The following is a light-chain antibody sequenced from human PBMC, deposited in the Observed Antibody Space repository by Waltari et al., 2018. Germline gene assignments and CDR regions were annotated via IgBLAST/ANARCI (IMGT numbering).Light chain of an antibody. J-gene: IGKJ3*01. Sequence: DIVMTQSPDSLAVSLGERATINCQSSPSVLYSSNNKNYLAWYQQKPGQPPKLLIYWASTRESGVPDRFSGSGSGTDFTLTIGSLQAEDVAVYYCQQYYSTPFTFGPGTKVDI. CDR2: WAS. CDR1: PSVLYSSNNKNY. V-gene: IGKV4-1*01. CDR3: QQYYSTPFT.